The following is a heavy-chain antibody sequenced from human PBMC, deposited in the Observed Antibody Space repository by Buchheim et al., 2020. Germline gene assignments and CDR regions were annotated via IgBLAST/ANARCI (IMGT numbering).Heavy chain of an antibody. CDR1: GGTFSCYA. Sequence: QVQLVQSGAEVKKPGSSVKVSCKASGGTFSCYAISWVRQAPGQGLEWMGGIIPIFGTANYAQKFQGRVTIHGDGTTSRACMELSSLRSKDTAVYYCVAVEAATRGYYYYGMDVWGQGTT. V-gene: IGHV1-69*01. D-gene: IGHD2-15*01. CDR2: IIPIFGTA. J-gene: IGHJ6*02. CDR3: VAVEAATRGYYYYGMDV.